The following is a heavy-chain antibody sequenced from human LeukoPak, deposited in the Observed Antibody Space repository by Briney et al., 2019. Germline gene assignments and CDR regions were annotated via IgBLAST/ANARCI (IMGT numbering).Heavy chain of an antibody. J-gene: IGHJ1*01. CDR3: ARVGDFYGSGTEIQH. V-gene: IGHV1-2*02. D-gene: IGHD3-10*01. CDR2: INPSSGGT. CDR1: GYTFTTYY. Sequence: ASVTVSCKASGYTFTTYYMHWVRQAPGHGREWMGWINPSSGGTHSVQKFQGRVTITSDTSIRTAYMELNRLRSDDTDVYYCARVGDFYGSGTEIQHWGRGTLVTVSS.